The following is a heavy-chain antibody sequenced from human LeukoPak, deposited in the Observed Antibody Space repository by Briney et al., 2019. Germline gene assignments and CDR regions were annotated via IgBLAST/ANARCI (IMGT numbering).Heavy chain of an antibody. V-gene: IGHV1-46*01. Sequence: GASVKVSCKASGYTFTSYYMHWVRQAPGQGLEWMGIINPSGGSTSYAQKFQGRVTMTEDTSTDTAYMELSSLRSEDTAVYYCATNNPPGSGYYYFNAFDIWGQGTMVTVSS. J-gene: IGHJ3*02. CDR2: INPSGGST. CDR3: ATNNPPGSGYYYFNAFDI. D-gene: IGHD3-22*01. CDR1: GYTFTSYY.